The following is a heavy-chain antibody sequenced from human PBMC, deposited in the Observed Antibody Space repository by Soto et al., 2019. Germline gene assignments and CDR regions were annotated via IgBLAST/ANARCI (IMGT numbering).Heavy chain of an antibody. V-gene: IGHV1-18*01. CDR2: ISAYNGNT. J-gene: IGHJ4*02. Sequence: GASVKVSCKASGYTFTSYGITRVRQAPGQRLEWMGWISAYNGNTNYAQKLQGRVTMTTDTSTSRAYMELRSLRSDDTAVYFGARDWVASGSGWSDNFDYWGQVTLVTVSS. D-gene: IGHD6-19*01. CDR3: ARDWVASGSGWSDNFDY. CDR1: GYTFTSYG.